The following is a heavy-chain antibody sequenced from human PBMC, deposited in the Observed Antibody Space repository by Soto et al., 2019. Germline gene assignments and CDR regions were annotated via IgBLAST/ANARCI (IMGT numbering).Heavy chain of an antibody. D-gene: IGHD2-15*01. CDR1: GFTFSSYE. J-gene: IGHJ3*02. V-gene: IGHV3-48*03. Sequence: VHLVESGGGVVQPGTSLRLSCAASGFTFSSYEMNWVRQAPGKGLEWVSYISSSGSTIYYADSVKGRFTISRDNAKNSLYLQMNSLRAEDTAVYYCARRIVVVVAADDAFDIWGQGTMVTVSS. CDR2: ISSSGSTI. CDR3: ARRIVVVVAADDAFDI.